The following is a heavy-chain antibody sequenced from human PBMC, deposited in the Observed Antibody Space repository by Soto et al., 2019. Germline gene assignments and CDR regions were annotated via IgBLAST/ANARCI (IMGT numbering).Heavy chain of an antibody. CDR3: ARRAGYFDRSPFDY. V-gene: IGHV4-59*08. CDR2: IYYSGST. D-gene: IGHD3-9*01. J-gene: IGHJ4*02. CDR1: GCSISSYY. Sequence: XXTLSLTCTVSGCSISSYYWRWILQPPGKGLEWIGYIYYSGSTNYNPSLKSRVTISVDTSKNQFSLKLSSVTDADTAVYYCARRAGYFDRSPFDYWGQGTLVTVSS.